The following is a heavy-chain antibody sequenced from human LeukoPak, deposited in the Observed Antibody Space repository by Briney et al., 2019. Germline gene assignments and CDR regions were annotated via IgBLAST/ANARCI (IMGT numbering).Heavy chain of an antibody. J-gene: IGHJ3*02. D-gene: IGHD2-15*01. CDR2: ISGSGGST. CDR3: AKGMIYCSGGSCYLGTFDI. CDR1: GFTFSSYA. Sequence: PGGSLRLSCAASGFTFSSYAMSWVRQAPGKGLEWVSAISGSGGSTYYADSVKGRFTISRDNSKNTMYLQMSSLRAEDTAEYFCAKGMIYCSGGSCYLGTFDIWGQGTMVTVSS. V-gene: IGHV3-23*01.